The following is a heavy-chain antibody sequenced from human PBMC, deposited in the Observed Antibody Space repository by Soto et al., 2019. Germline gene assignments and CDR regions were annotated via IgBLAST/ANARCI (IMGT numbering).Heavy chain of an antibody. V-gene: IGHV1-18*01. CDR2: ISAYNGNT. Sequence: ASVKVSCKASGYTFTSYGISWVRQAPGQGLEWMGWISAYNGNTNYAQKLQGRVTMTTDTSTSTAYMELRSLRSDDTAVYYCARDYGYCTNGVCSVLYYYYYYGMDVWGQ. D-gene: IGHD2-8*01. CDR1: GYTFTSYG. CDR3: ARDYGYCTNGVCSVLYYYYYYGMDV. J-gene: IGHJ6*02.